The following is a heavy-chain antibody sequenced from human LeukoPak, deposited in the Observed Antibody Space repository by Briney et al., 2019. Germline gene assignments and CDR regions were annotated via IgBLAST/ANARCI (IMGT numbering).Heavy chain of an antibody. CDR1: GGSISSYY. J-gene: IGHJ5*02. D-gene: IGHD6-13*01. CDR2: IYTSVST. Sequence: PSETLSLPCTVSGGSISSYYWSWIRRPAGKGLEWIGRIYTSVSTNYNPSLKSRVTMSVDTSKNRFSLKLSSVTAADTAVYYCARGSVGSSSPWFDPWGQGTLVTVSS. CDR3: ARGSVGSSSPWFDP. V-gene: IGHV4-4*07.